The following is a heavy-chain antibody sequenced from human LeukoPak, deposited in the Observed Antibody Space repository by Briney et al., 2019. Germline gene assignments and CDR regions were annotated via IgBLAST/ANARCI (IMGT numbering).Heavy chain of an antibody. J-gene: IGHJ4*02. CDR3: ARYPYFDY. D-gene: IGHD2-2*01. Sequence: SETLSLTCAVYGGSFSGYYWSWIRQPPGKGLEWIGEINHSGSTNYNPSLKSRVTISVDTSKNQFSLKLSSVTAADTAVYYCARYPYFDYWGQGTLVTVSS. V-gene: IGHV4-34*01. CDR1: GGSFSGYY. CDR2: INHSGST.